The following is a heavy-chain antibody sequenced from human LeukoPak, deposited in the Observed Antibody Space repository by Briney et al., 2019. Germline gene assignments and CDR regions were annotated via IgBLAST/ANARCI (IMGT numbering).Heavy chain of an antibody. V-gene: IGHV4-30-4*01. CDR2: MYYSGST. CDR1: GGSISSGDCC. CDR3: ARPYYYDSRIDP. J-gene: IGHJ5*02. D-gene: IGHD3-22*01. Sequence: SETLSLTCTVSGGSISSGDCCWSWIGQPPGKGLGWIAYMYYSGSTYYNPSLKSRVTMSADTSKNQLSLKLSSVTAADTAVYYRARPYYYDSRIDPWGQGILVTVSS.